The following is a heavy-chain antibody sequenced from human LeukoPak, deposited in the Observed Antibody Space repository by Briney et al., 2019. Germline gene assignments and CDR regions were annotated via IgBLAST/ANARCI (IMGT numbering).Heavy chain of an antibody. V-gene: IGHV3-21*01. Sequence: PGGSLRPSCAASGFTFSSYSMNWVRQAPGKGLEWVSSISSSSSYIYYADSVKGRFTISRDNAKNSLYLQMNSLRAEDTAVYYCARDRDILTGPNDYWGQGTLVTVSS. J-gene: IGHJ4*02. CDR2: ISSSSSYI. CDR1: GFTFSSYS. CDR3: ARDRDILTGPNDY. D-gene: IGHD3-9*01.